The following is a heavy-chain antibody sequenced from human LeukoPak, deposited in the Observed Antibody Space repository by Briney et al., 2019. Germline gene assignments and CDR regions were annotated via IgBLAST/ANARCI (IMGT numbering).Heavy chain of an antibody. V-gene: IGHV4-39*07. Sequence: PSETLSLTCTVSGGSISSSSYYWGWIRQPPGKGLEWIGSIYYSGTTYYNPSLKSRVAISVDTSKNQFSLKLSSVTAADTAVYYCARVVTGYSSSWYRYNWFDPWGQGTLVTVSS. CDR2: IYYSGTT. CDR1: GGSISSSSYY. CDR3: ARVVTGYSSSWYRYNWFDP. J-gene: IGHJ5*02. D-gene: IGHD6-13*01.